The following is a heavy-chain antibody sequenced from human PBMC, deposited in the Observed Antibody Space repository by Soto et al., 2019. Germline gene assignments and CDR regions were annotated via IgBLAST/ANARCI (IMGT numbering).Heavy chain of an antibody. CDR2: IYYDGRT. D-gene: IGHD3-22*01. CDR3: ARVRQLGYDSSGYYSKRDPHYYCYYYYGMDV. CDR1: GGSFTSSSYY. Sequence: SETLSLTCFVSGGSFTSSSYYWVWIRQPPGKGLEWVGSIYYDGRTYYNPSLKSRSTISVDTSKNQFSLKLNSVTAADTAVYYCARVRQLGYDSSGYYSKRDPHYYCYYYYGMDVWGQGTTVTVSS. J-gene: IGHJ6*02. V-gene: IGHV4-39*07.